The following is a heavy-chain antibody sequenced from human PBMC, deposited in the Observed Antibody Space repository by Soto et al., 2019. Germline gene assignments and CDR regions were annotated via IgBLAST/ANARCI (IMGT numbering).Heavy chain of an antibody. Sequence: GASVKVSCKASGYTFTSYYMHWVRQAPGQGLEWMGIINPSGGSTSYAQKFQGRVTMTRDTSTSTVYMELSSLRSEDTAVYYCARDISSVVVAVWFDPWGQGTLVTVSS. CDR1: GYTFTSYY. J-gene: IGHJ5*02. CDR2: INPSGGST. CDR3: ARDISSVVVAVWFDP. D-gene: IGHD6-19*01. V-gene: IGHV1-46*01.